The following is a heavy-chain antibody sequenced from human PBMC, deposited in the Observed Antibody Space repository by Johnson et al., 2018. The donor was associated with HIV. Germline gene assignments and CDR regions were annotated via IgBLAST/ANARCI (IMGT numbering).Heavy chain of an antibody. CDR2: IRYDGSNK. CDR1: GFTFSIYG. CDR3: ASGGPLSGSDECCFDV. J-gene: IGHJ3*01. D-gene: IGHD1-26*01. Sequence: QEQLVESGGGVVQPGGSLRLSCAASGFTFSIYGMHWVRQAPGKGLEWVAFIRYDGSNKYYADSVKGRFTISRDNSKNTLYLQMNSLRVEDTPVSSCASGGPLSGSDECCFDVWGQGTMVTVSS. V-gene: IGHV3-30*02.